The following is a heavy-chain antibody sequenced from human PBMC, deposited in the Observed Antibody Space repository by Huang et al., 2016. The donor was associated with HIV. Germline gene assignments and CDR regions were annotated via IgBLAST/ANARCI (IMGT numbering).Heavy chain of an antibody. J-gene: IGHJ5*02. Sequence: QVQLQESGPGPVKPSQTLSLTCTVSGDSISGGGYLWSWIRQSPGTGLVGIGSIYYTGSTAYNPSLRSRVTMSVDTSKNQFSLRLTSVTAEDTAVYYCARDRITQCNGGRCYSDWSDPWGQGTLVIVSS. CDR2: IYYTGST. CDR3: ARDRITQCNGGRCYSDWSDP. CDR1: GDSISGGGYL. D-gene: IGHD2-15*01. V-gene: IGHV4-30-4*08.